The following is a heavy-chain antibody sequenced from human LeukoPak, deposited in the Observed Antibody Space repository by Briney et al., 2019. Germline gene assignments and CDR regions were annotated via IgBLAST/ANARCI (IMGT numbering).Heavy chain of an antibody. J-gene: IGHJ5*02. CDR3: AREEEMATIVDP. CDR1: GGSISSGGYS. Sequence: SETLSLTCAVSGGSISSGGYSWSWIRQPPGKGLEWIGEINHSGSTNYNPSLKSRVTISVDTSKNQFSLKLSSVTAADTAVYYCAREEEMATIVDPWGQGTLVTVSS. D-gene: IGHD5-24*01. V-gene: IGHV4-30-2*01. CDR2: INHSGST.